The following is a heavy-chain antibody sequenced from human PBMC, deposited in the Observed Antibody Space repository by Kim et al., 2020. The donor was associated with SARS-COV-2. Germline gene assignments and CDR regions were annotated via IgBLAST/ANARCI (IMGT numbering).Heavy chain of an antibody. Sequence: GESLKISCKGSGYSFTSYWIGWVRQMPGKGLEWMGIIYPGDSDTRYSPSFQGQVTISADKSISTAYLQWSSLKASDTAMYYCARRGGAAPRATTKNYYYYYGMDVWGQGTTVTVSS. CDR2: IYPGDSDT. D-gene: IGHD6-13*01. V-gene: IGHV5-51*01. CDR1: GYSFTSYW. J-gene: IGHJ6*02. CDR3: ARRGGAAPRATTKNYYYYYGMDV.